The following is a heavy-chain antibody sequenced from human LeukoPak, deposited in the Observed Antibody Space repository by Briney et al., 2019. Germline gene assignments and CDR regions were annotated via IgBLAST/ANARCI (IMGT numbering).Heavy chain of an antibody. D-gene: IGHD3-10*01. J-gene: IGHJ4*02. CDR2: ISSSSSTI. V-gene: IGHV3-48*04. CDR1: GFTFSSYS. Sequence: SGGSLRLSCAASGFTFSSYSMNWVRQAPGKGLEWVSYISSSSSTIYYADSVKGRFTISRDNAKNSLYLQMNSLRAEDTAVYYCARDRPPMGSGPLSDWGQGTLVTVSS. CDR3: ARDRPPMGSGPLSD.